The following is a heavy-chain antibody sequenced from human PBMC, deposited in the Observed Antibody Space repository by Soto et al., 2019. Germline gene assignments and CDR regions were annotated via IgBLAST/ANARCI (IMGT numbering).Heavy chain of an antibody. CDR3: AREFPYYVSSDSYLDY. V-gene: IGHV6-1*01. J-gene: IGHJ4*02. D-gene: IGHD3-16*01. CDR1: GDSVSGNSAA. Sequence: PSQTLSLTRAISGDSVSGNSAAWNWSRQSPSRGLEWLGRTYYRSRWYNDYAVSVKSRITVTPDTSKNQFSLHLNSVTPEDTAVYDCAREFPYYVSSDSYLDYWGQGALVTVSS. CDR2: TYYRSRWYN.